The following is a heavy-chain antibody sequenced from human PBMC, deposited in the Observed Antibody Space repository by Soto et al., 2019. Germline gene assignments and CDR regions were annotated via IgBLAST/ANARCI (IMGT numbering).Heavy chain of an antibody. Sequence: QLQLVQSGAEVREPGSSVKVSCTASGGTFSSYTVIWVRQAPGQGLEWMGGITPTLNIAKYAETFQGRVTITADESTSTVNMHLSSLRSEDTAVYFCARGYYSGSNPSSFDYWGQGTLVAVSS. D-gene: IGHD1-26*01. V-gene: IGHV1-69*01. J-gene: IGHJ4*02. CDR2: ITPTLNIA. CDR1: GGTFSSYT. CDR3: ARGYYSGSNPSSFDY.